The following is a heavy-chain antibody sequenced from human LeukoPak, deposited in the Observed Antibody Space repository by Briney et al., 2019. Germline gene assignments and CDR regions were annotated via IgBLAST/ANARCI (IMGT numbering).Heavy chain of an antibody. J-gene: IGHJ4*02. Sequence: GRSLRLSCAASGFTFSSYGMHWVRQAPGKGPEWVAVIWSDGRNKYYADSVKGRFTISRDNSKNTLFLQMNSLRAEDTAVYYCARDFVAYDSSGYPPFVDYWGQGTLVTVSS. CDR2: IWSDGRNK. CDR1: GFTFSSYG. V-gene: IGHV3-33*01. D-gene: IGHD3-22*01. CDR3: ARDFVAYDSSGYPPFVDY.